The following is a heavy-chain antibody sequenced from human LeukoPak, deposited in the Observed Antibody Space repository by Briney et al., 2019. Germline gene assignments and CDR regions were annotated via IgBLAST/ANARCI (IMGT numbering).Heavy chain of an antibody. D-gene: IGHD6-13*01. CDR3: AKAGAAAGTKWYFDY. CDR2: ISFDGSNE. Sequence: PGGSLRLSCAASGFTFNTYGMHWVRQAPGKGLEWVAVISFDGSNEYYADSVKGRFTISRDNSKDTVYLQMHSLRAEDTAVYYCAKAGAAAGTKWYFDYWGQGSLVTVSS. CDR1: GFTFNTYG. J-gene: IGHJ4*02. V-gene: IGHV3-30*18.